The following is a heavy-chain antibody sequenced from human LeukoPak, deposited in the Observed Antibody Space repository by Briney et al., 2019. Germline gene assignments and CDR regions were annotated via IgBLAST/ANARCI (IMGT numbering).Heavy chain of an antibody. CDR1: GYRFTNYW. Sequence: GESLKISCKGSGYRFTNYWIGWVRQMPRKGLEWMGIIYPGDSNTRYSPSFQGQVTISADKSINTAYVQWSSLKASDTAMYYCARRVVNNRNWYFNLWGRGTLVTVSS. CDR2: IYPGDSNT. J-gene: IGHJ2*01. V-gene: IGHV5-51*01. CDR3: ARRVVNNRNWYFNL. D-gene: IGHD4-23*01.